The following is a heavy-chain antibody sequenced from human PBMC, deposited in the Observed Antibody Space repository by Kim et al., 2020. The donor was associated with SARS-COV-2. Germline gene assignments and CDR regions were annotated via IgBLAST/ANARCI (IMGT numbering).Heavy chain of an antibody. V-gene: IGHV7-4-1*02. Sequence: YVSSCRGRFVFSLDPSVSTAYLQLNDLRAEDTAVYYCARHSLASDFDYWGQGTLVTVSS. CDR3: ARHSLASDFDY. J-gene: IGHJ4*02. D-gene: IGHD1-26*01.